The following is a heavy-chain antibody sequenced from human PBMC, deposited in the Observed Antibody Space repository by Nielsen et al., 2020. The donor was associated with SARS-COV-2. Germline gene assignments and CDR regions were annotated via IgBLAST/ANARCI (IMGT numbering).Heavy chain of an antibody. D-gene: IGHD3-22*01. Sequence: GGSLRLSCAASAVTFRNYAMHWVRQAPGKGLEWVAVVSYDGSNKYYGDSVKGRFTISRDNSKNTLYLQMNSLRSEDTAVYYCARDLEWELLALYAFDIWGQGTMVTVSS. V-gene: IGHV3-30*14. J-gene: IGHJ3*02. CDR1: AVTFRNYA. CDR3: ARDLEWELLALYAFDI. CDR2: VSYDGSNK.